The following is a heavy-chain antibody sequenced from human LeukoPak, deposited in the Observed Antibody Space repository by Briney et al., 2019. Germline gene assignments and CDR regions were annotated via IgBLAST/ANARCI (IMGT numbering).Heavy chain of an antibody. Sequence: GGSLRLSCAASGFTFSSYTMNWVRQPPGKGLEWVSAISGSGGSTYYADSAKGRFTISRDNSKNTLYLQMNSLRAEDTAVYYCAKTPMVGATGYFDYWGQGTLVTVSS. V-gene: IGHV3-23*01. J-gene: IGHJ4*02. CDR1: GFTFSSYT. CDR2: ISGSGGST. D-gene: IGHD1-26*01. CDR3: AKTPMVGATGYFDY.